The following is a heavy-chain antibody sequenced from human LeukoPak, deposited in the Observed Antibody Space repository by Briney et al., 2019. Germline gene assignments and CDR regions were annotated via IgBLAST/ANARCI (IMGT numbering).Heavy chain of an antibody. CDR2: IYHSGST. J-gene: IGHJ4*02. Sequence: SETLSLTCTVSGDSFSSSSYYWSWIRQPPGKGLEWIGYIYHSGSTYYNPSLKSRVTISVDTSKNQFSLKLSSVTAADTAVYYCARGITMVRGALDYWGQGTLVTVSS. CDR1: GDSFSSSSYY. D-gene: IGHD3-10*01. V-gene: IGHV4-61*01. CDR3: ARGITMVRGALDY.